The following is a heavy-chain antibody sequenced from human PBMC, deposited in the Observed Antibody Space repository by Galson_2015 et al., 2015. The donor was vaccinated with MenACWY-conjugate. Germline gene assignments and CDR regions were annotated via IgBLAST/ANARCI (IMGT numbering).Heavy chain of an antibody. CDR2: IDQDGSAI. Sequence: SLRLSCAASGFTFSNYWMSWVRQAPRQRLEWVASIDQDGSAIYYVDSVKGRFTISRDNAKNSLYLQMNSLRAEDTAVYYCARDNYYFDYWGQGTLVTVSS. CDR3: ARDNYYFDY. CDR1: GFTFSNYW. D-gene: IGHD1-1*01. V-gene: IGHV3-7*03. J-gene: IGHJ4*02.